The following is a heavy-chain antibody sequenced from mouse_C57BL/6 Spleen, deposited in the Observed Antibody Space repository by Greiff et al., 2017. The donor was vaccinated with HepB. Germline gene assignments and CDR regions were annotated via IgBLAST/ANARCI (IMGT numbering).Heavy chain of an antibody. CDR2: ISYDGSN. CDR1: GYSITSGYY. Sequence: EVQLQESGPGLVKPSQSLSLTCSVTGYSITSGYYWNWIRQFPGNKLEWMGYISYDGSNNYNPSLKNRISITRDTSKNQFFLKLNSVTTEDTATYYCASGGDGYSWFAYWGQGTLVTVSA. CDR3: ASGGDGYSWFAY. J-gene: IGHJ3*01. V-gene: IGHV3-6*01. D-gene: IGHD2-3*01.